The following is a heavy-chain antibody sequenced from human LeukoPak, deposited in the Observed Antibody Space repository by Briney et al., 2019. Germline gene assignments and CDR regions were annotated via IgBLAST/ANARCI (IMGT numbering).Heavy chain of an antibody. V-gene: IGHV3-23*01. J-gene: IGHJ4*02. CDR1: GFTFSSYA. D-gene: IGHD2-2*01. CDR3: AKRRGYCSSTSCYAFDY. CDR2: ISGSGGST. Sequence: HPGGSLRLSCAASGFTFSSYAMSWVRQAPGKGLEWVSAISGSGGSTYYADSVKGRFTISRDNSKNTLYLQMNSLRAEDTAVYYCAKRRGYCSSTSCYAFDYWGQGTLVTVSS.